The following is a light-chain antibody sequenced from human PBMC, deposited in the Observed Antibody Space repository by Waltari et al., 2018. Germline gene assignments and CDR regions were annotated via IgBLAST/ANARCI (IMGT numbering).Light chain of an antibody. J-gene: IGLJ3*02. V-gene: IGLV1-44*01. CDR1: NSNIGSNF. CDR2: NNN. CDR3: AVWDDSLGGV. Sequence: QSVLTQPPSVSGTPGQRVTISCSGSNSNIGSNFVNWYQQLPGTAPKLLIYNNNQGPPGVPDRFSASKSGTSASLAITGLQSEDEADYYCAVWDDSLGGVFGGGTKLTVL.